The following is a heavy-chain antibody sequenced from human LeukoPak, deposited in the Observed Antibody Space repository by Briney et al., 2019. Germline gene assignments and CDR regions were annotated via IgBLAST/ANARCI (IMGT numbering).Heavy chain of an antibody. CDR2: ITPSSGGT. Sequence: GASVKVSCKASGGTFSSYAISWVRQAPGQGLEWMGWITPSSGGTIYAQKFQGRATMTRDMSISTAYMELSRLRSDDTAVYYCAKVASTTRRHDAFDIWGQGTLVTVSS. V-gene: IGHV1-2*02. CDR1: GGTFSSYA. J-gene: IGHJ3*02. CDR3: AKVASTTRRHDAFDI. D-gene: IGHD1-1*01.